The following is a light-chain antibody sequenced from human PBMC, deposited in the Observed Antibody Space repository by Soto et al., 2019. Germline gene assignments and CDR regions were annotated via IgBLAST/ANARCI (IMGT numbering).Light chain of an antibody. V-gene: IGLV4-60*02. CDR3: ETWDSDTHTV. CDR2: LEGSGSY. Sequence: QLVLTQSSSASASLGSSVTLTCTLSSGHSSYIIAWHQQQPGKAPRYLMKLEGSGSYNEGSGVPDRFSGSSSGADRYLTISNLQFEDEADYYCETWDSDTHTVFGGGTKLTVL. J-gene: IGLJ3*02. CDR1: SGHSSYI.